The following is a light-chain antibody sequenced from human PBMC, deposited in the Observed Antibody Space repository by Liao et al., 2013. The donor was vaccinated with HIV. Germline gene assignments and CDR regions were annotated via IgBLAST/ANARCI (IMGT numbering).Light chain of an antibody. CDR1: ALPKQY. Sequence: SYELTQPPSVSVSPGQTARITCSGDALPKQYAYWYQQKPGQAPVLLIYKDSERPSGIPERFSGSSSGTTVTLTISGVQAEDEADYYCQAWDSSTYVFGPGTRVTVL. J-gene: IGLJ1*01. CDR3: QAWDSSTYV. CDR2: KDS. V-gene: IGLV3-25*03.